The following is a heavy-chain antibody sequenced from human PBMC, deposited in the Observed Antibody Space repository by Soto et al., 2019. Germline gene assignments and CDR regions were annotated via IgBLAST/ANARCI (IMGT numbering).Heavy chain of an antibody. J-gene: IGHJ4*02. D-gene: IGHD3-22*01. CDR1: GGTFSSFV. CDR3: AREGDMKFHSDSSDEPGY. CDR2: IIPSIGII. Sequence: QVQLVQSGAEVKKPGSSVKVSCKASGGTFSSFVISWVRQAPGQGLEWMGRIIPSIGIINYAQKFQGRDTITADTATSTAYMEPSSLRSDDTAVYYCAREGDMKFHSDSSDEPGYWGQGTLVTVSS. V-gene: IGHV1-69*04.